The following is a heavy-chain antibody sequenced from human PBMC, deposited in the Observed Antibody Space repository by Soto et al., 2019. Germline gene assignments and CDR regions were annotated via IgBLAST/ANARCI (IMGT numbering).Heavy chain of an antibody. CDR2: ISAYNGNT. J-gene: IGHJ6*03. CDR3: ARGGSSGWYHYYSMDV. Sequence: ASVKVSCKASGYTFTSYGISWVRQAPGQGLEWIGWISAYNGNTNYAQKLQGRVTMTTDTSTSTAYMELRSLRSDDTAVYYCARGGSSGWYHYYSMDVWGKGTSVTLAS. D-gene: IGHD6-19*01. V-gene: IGHV1-18*01. CDR1: GYTFTSYG.